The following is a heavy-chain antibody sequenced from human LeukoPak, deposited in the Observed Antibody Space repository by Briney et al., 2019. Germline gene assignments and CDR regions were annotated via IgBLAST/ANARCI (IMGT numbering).Heavy chain of an antibody. D-gene: IGHD3-10*01. CDR2: IYPGDSDT. CDR3: ARCMVRGPPDY. CDR1: GYRFTSYW. Sequence: GGALEISFQGSGYRFTSYWIGWVRPVPGKGLEWMGIIYPGDSDTRYSPSLQGQVTISADKSISTAYLQWSSLKASDTAMYYCARCMVRGPPDYWGQGTLVTVSS. J-gene: IGHJ4*02. V-gene: IGHV5-51*01.